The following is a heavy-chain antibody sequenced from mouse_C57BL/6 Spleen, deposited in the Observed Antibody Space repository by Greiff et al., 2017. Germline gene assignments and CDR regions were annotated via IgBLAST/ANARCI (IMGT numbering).Heavy chain of an antibody. D-gene: IGHD1-1*01. CDR3: TRGYYGSSPAWFAY. CDR2: ISSGGDYI. Sequence: DVMLVESGEGLVKPGGSLKLSCAASGFTFSSYAMSWVRQTPEKRLEWVAYISSGGDYIYYADTVKGRFTISRDNARNTLYLQMSSLKSEDTAMYYCTRGYYGSSPAWFAYWGQGTLVTVSA. J-gene: IGHJ3*01. CDR1: GFTFSSYA. V-gene: IGHV5-9-1*02.